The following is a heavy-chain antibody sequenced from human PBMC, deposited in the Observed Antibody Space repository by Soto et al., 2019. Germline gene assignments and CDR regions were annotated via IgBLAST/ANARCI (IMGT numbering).Heavy chain of an antibody. CDR3: AREALTMVRGPSSSYYYYYYMDV. CDR1: GFTFSIYW. CDR2: INSDGSST. V-gene: IGHV3-74*01. J-gene: IGHJ6*03. D-gene: IGHD3-10*01. Sequence: GGSLRLSCAASGFTFSIYWMHCVRQAPGKGLVWVSRINSDGSSTSYADSVKGRFTISRDNAKNTLYLQMNSLRAEDTAVYYCAREALTMVRGPSSSYYYYYYMDVWGKGTTVTVSS.